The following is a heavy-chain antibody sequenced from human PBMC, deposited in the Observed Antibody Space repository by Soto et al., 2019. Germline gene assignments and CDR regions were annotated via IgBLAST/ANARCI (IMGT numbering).Heavy chain of an antibody. V-gene: IGHV3-21*01. CDR1: GFTFSSYS. CDR3: ARAHRPAGGSSWPEYYYYGMDV. Sequence: GGSLRLSCAASGFTFSSYSMNWVRQAPGKGLEWVSSISSSSSYIYYADSVKGRFTISRDNAKNSLYLQMNSLRAEDTAVYYCARAHRPAGGSSWPEYYYYGMDVWGQGTTVTVSS. CDR2: ISSSSSYI. J-gene: IGHJ6*02. D-gene: IGHD6-13*01.